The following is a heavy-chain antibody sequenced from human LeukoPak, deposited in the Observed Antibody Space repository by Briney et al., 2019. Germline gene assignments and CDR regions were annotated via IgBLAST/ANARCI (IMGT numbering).Heavy chain of an antibody. CDR3: AGSDLTQDYWDY. V-gene: IGHV4-39*07. CDR2: IYASGYT. J-gene: IGHJ4*02. D-gene: IGHD4/OR15-4a*01. Sequence: SETLSLACTVSGGSVSTSSYYWGWIRQPPGKGLEWVGRIYASGYTYYNPSLKSRATISVDTSKNQFFLKLTSVTAADTAVYYCAGSDLTQDYWDYWGQGTLVTVSS. CDR1: GGSVSTSSYY.